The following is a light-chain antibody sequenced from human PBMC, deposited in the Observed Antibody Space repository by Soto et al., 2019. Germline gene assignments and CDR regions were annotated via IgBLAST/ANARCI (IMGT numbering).Light chain of an antibody. J-gene: IGKJ2*01. Sequence: EIVLTQSPGTLSLSPGERATLSCRASRFLSSSYEVWYQQKPGQAPRLLIYAASRRATGIPDRFSGSGSATEYTLTISRLEPEDSAVYYCQQQGTFGQGTKLEIK. CDR1: RFLSSSY. CDR3: QQQGT. V-gene: IGKV3-20*01. CDR2: AAS.